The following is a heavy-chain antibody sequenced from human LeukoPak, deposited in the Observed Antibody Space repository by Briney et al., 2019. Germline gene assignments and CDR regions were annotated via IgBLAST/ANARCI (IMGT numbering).Heavy chain of an antibody. Sequence: ASVKVSCKASGYTFTAYYMHWVRQAPGQGLEWIGWINPNSGGTNYAQKFQGRVTMTRDTSTSTAYMELSRLRSDDTAVYYCARRSSSWSDYWGQGTLVTVSS. D-gene: IGHD6-6*01. J-gene: IGHJ4*02. CDR3: ARRSSSWSDY. CDR1: GYTFTAYY. CDR2: INPNSGGT. V-gene: IGHV1-2*02.